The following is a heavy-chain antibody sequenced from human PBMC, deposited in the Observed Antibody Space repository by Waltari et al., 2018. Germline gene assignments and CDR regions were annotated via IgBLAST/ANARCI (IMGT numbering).Heavy chain of an antibody. CDR1: GDSMSSANYY. V-gene: IGHV4-61*02. Sequence: QVQLQESGPGLVKPSQPLSLTCAISGDSMSSANYYWSWIRQPAGKGLEWIGRIYTTGSTNYNPSLKSRVTKAIDTSKSQFSLNLDSVTAADTAVYYCARGLGTTNFDVWGQGTLVTASS. CDR2: IYTTGST. CDR3: ARGLGTTNFDV. J-gene: IGHJ4*02. D-gene: IGHD1-26*01.